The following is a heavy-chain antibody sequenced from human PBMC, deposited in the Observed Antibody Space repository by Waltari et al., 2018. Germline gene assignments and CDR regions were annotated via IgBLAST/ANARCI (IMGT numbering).Heavy chain of an antibody. J-gene: IGHJ3*02. CDR1: GFTFSSYA. D-gene: IGHD6-13*01. CDR3: AHAQSSSSWYLGAFDI. Sequence: EVQLLESGGGLVQPGGSLRLSCAASGFTFSSYAMSWVRQAPGKGLEWVSVIYSGGSTYYADSVKGRFTISRDNSKNTLYLQMNSLRAEDTAVYYCAHAQSSSSWYLGAFDIWGQGTMVTVSS. V-gene: IGHV3-23*03. CDR2: IYSGGST.